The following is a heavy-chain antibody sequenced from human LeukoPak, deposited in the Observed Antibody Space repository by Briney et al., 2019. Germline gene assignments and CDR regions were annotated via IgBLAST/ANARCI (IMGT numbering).Heavy chain of an antibody. CDR1: GGSISSTNW. J-gene: IGHJ5*02. V-gene: IGHV4-4*02. CDR2: IYHTGST. CDR3: ARGVPAASRWTNNWFDP. Sequence: SETLSLTCAVSGGSISSTNWWSWVRQPPGKGLEWIGEIYHTGSTNYNSSLKSRVTISADKSKNQFSLKLSSVTAADTAVYYCARGVPAASRWTNNWFDPWGQGTLVTVSS. D-gene: IGHD2-2*01.